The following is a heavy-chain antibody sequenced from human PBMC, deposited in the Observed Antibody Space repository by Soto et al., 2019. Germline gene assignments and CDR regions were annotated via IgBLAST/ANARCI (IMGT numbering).Heavy chain of an antibody. CDR1: WFTVSSNY. J-gene: IGHJ5*02. D-gene: IGHD2-8*01. CDR3: ARERDGHNPNWFDL. CDR2: IYSGGST. Sequence: VGSLRLSCAVSWFTVSSNYMSWVRQPPGKGPEWVSDIYSGGSTYYADSVKGRFTISRDNSKNTLYLQMNSLSAEDTAVYYCARERDGHNPNWFDLWGQGTLVTVSS. V-gene: IGHV3-53*01.